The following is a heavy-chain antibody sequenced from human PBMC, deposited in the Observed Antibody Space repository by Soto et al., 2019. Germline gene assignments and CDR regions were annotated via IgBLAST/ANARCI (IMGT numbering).Heavy chain of an antibody. J-gene: IGHJ6*02. V-gene: IGHV1-69*13. CDR2: IILIFGTA. Sequence: SVKVSCKASGVTFSSYSISWVRQSPLQLLEWMVVIILIFGTANYAQKFQGRVTITADESTSTAYMELSSLRSEDTAVYYCARGRGRELRFLEWLSHTNYYYYGMDVWGQGTTVTVSS. CDR3: ARGRGRELRFLEWLSHTNYYYYGMDV. CDR1: GVTFSSYS. D-gene: IGHD3-3*01.